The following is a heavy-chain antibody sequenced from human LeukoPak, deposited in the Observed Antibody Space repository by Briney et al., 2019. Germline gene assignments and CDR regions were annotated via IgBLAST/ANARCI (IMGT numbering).Heavy chain of an antibody. CDR2: ISGSGGST. Sequence: GRSLRLSCAASGFTFSSYAMSWVRQAPGKGLEWVSAISGSGGSTYYADSVKGRFTISRDNSKNTLYLQMNSLRAEDTAVYYCATFWGSGSYYYYYMDVWGKGTTVTVSS. J-gene: IGHJ6*03. CDR3: ATFWGSGSYYYYYMDV. D-gene: IGHD3-10*01. V-gene: IGHV3-23*01. CDR1: GFTFSSYA.